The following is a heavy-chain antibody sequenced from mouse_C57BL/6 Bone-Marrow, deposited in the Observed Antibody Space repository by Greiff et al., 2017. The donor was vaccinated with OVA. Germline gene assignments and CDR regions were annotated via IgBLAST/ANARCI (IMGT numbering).Heavy chain of an antibody. CDR3: ASYYGNYGYFDY. J-gene: IGHJ2*01. D-gene: IGHD2-1*01. Sequence: QVHVKQPGAELVRPGSSVKLSCKASGYTFTSYWMDWVKQRPGQGLEWIGNIYPSDSETHYNQKFKDKATLTVDKSSSTAYMQLSSLTSEDSAVYYCASYYGNYGYFDYWGQGTTLTVSS. V-gene: IGHV1-61*01. CDR1: GYTFTSYW. CDR2: IYPSDSET.